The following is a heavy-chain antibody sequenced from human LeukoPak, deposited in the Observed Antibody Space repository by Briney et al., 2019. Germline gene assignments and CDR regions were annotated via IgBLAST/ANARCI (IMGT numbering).Heavy chain of an antibody. J-gene: IGHJ6*04. D-gene: IGHD6-13*01. CDR2: IYHSGST. CDR3: ARDRKQPLIGMDV. V-gene: IGHV4-30-2*01. CDR1: GGSISSGGYY. Sequence: SETLSLTCTVSGGSISSGGYYWSWIRQPPGKGLEWIGYIYHSGSTYYNPSLKSRVTISVDRSKNQFSLKLSSVTAADTAVYYCARDRKQPLIGMDVWGKGTTVTVSS.